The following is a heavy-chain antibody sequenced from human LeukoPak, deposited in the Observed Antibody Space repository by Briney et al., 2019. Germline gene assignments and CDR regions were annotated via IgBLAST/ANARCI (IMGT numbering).Heavy chain of an antibody. CDR1: AFTFTDYY. D-gene: IGHD3-10*01. Sequence: GGSQRLSCAASAFTFTDYYMSWIRQAPGKGLEWISYISSSGTAISYADSVKGRLTISRDNAKNSLYLQMNSLRAEDTAVYYCARTISRGYFDYWGQGTLVTVSS. J-gene: IGHJ4*02. CDR3: ARTISRGYFDY. V-gene: IGHV3-11*04. CDR2: ISSSGTAI.